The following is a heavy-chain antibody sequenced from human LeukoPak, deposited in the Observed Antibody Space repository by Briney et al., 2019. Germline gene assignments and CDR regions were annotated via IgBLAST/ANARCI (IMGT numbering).Heavy chain of an antibody. CDR1: GDSLSGNSAA. V-gene: IGHV6-1*01. Sequence: SQTLSLTCAISGDSLSGNSAAWNWIRQSPSRGLELLGRTYYRSKWYNDYAISVKGRITINRDTSKDQFSLQLNSVTPEDTAVYYCARDLCSSSSCPNNWIDPWGQGTLVTVSS. CDR2: TYYRSKWYN. CDR3: ARDLCSSSSCPNNWIDP. J-gene: IGHJ5*02. D-gene: IGHD2-2*01.